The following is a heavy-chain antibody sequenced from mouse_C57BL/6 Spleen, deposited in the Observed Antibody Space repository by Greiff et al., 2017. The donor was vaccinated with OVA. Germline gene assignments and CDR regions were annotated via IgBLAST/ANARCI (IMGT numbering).Heavy chain of an antibody. V-gene: IGHV6-3*01. CDR2: IRLKSDNYAT. CDR3: TGGCAY. J-gene: IGHJ3*01. CDR1: GFTFSNYW. Sequence: EVKVEASGGGLVQPGGSMKLSCVASGFTFSNYWMNWVRQSPEKGLEWVAQIRLKSDNYATHYAESVKGRFTISRDDSKSSVYLQMNNLRAEDTVIYYCTGGCAYWGQGTLVTVSA.